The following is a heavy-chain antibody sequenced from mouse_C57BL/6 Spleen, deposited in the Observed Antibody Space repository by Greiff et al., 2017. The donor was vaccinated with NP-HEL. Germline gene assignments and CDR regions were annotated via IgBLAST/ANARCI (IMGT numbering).Heavy chain of an antibody. CDR3: VRPPYYGSSSYAMDY. V-gene: IGHV10-1*01. CDR2: IRSKSNNYAT. Sequence: EVKLVESGGGLVQPKGSLKLSCAASGFSFNTYAMNWVRQAPGKGLEWVARIRSKSNNYATYYADSVKDRFTISRDDSESMLYLQMNNLKTEDTAMYYCVRPPYYGSSSYAMDYWGQGTSVTVSS. CDR1: GFSFNTYA. J-gene: IGHJ4*01. D-gene: IGHD1-1*01.